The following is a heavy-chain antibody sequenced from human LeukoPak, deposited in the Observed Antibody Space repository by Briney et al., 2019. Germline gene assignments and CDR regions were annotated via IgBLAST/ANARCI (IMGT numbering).Heavy chain of an antibody. CDR3: ARPTGSGWYYFDY. Sequence: PSETLSLTCTVSGGSISIYYWSWIRQPPGKGLEWIGYIYYSGNTNYNPSLKSRVTISVDASKNQFSLRLSSVTAADTAVYYCARPTGSGWYYFDYWGQGTLVTVSS. D-gene: IGHD6-19*01. J-gene: IGHJ4*02. CDR2: IYYSGNT. CDR1: GGSISIYY. V-gene: IGHV4-59*01.